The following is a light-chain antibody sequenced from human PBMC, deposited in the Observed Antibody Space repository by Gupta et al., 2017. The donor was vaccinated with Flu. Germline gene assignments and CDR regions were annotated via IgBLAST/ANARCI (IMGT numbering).Light chain of an antibody. CDR2: DAS. J-gene: IGKJ5*01. CDR3: QQHDCLPST. CDR1: QDITNH. V-gene: IGKV1-33*01. Sequence: DIQMTQSPSSLSASVGDRVTISCQASQDITNHLNWYQQRPGTAPKLLIYDASNLETGVPLRFTGSGSGTQFTLTINGLQAEDVATYYCQQHDCLPSTFGQGTQLDIK.